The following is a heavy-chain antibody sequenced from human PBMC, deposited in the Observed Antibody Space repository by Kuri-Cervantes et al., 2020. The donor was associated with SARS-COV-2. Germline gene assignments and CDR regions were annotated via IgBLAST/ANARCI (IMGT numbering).Heavy chain of an antibody. CDR1: GYTFTGYY. CDR2: INPNSGGT. D-gene: IGHD5-18*01. J-gene: IGHJ6*02. V-gene: IGHV1-2*04. Sequence: ASVKVSLMSSGYTFTGYYMHWVRQAPGQGLEWMGWINPNSGGTNYAQKFQGWVTMTRDTSISTAYMELSRLRSDDTAVYYCARDGTGGYSYGDYYYYGMDVWGQGTTVTVSS. CDR3: ARDGTGGYSYGDYYYYGMDV.